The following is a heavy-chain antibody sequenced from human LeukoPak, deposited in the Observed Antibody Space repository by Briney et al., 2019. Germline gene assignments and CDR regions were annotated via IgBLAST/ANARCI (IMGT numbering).Heavy chain of an antibody. Sequence: ASVKVSCKASGYPFTSYYMHWVRQAPEQGLDWMGIINPSGGSTTYAQKFQGRVTMTSDTSTTTVYMELSRLRSDGTAVYYCARSQRVDGFDIWGQGTMVSVSS. CDR3: ARSQRVDGFDI. V-gene: IGHV1-46*01. J-gene: IGHJ3*02. CDR1: GYPFTSYY. CDR2: INPSGGST.